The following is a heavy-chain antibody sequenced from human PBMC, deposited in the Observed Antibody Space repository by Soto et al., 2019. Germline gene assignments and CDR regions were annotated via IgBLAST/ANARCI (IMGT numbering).Heavy chain of an antibody. J-gene: IGHJ6*01. CDR1: GYTFNSYG. CDR3: DRGGYYDSSGYRNYHYYGMDA. V-gene: IGHV1-18*01. CDR2: ISPYDDNT. D-gene: IGHD3-22*01. Sequence: QVQLVQSGTEVRKPGASVKVSCKASGYTFNSYGISWVRQAPGQGLEWMGWISPYDDNTNYAQNLQGRVTMTTDTSTRTAYMELRSLRSDDTAVYDCDRGGYYDSSGYRNYHYYGMDAWGQGTTVTVSA.